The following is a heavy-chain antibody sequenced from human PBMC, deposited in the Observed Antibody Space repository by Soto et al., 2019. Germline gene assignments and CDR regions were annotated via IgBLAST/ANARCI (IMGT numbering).Heavy chain of an antibody. V-gene: IGHV6-1*01. D-gene: IGHD2-8*01. J-gene: IGHJ5*01. Sequence: QVQLQQSGPGLVKPSQTLSLTCDISGVSVSTNSATWNWIRQSPSSALEWLGRTYYRSKWYNDYAVSVKSRVTISPATSNNQLSLQLNSVTPGDTAVYDCVRLIGNSWLDSWGQGTLVTVSS. CDR1: GVSVSTNSAT. CDR2: TYYRSKWYN. CDR3: VRLIGNSWLDS.